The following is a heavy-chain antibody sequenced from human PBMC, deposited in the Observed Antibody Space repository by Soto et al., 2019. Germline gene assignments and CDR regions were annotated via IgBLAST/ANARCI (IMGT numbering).Heavy chain of an antibody. V-gene: IGHV3-30*18. J-gene: IGHJ6*02. D-gene: IGHD6-19*01. Sequence: GSLRLFCAASGXTLSSYRMHWVRQAPGKGLEWVAVISYDGSNKYYADSVKGRFTISRDNSKNTLYLQMNSLRAEYTAVYYCAKAPYSIAVAGSYYYGMGVWGQGTTGPVS. CDR1: GXTLSSYR. CDR3: AKAPYSIAVAGSYYYGMGV. CDR2: ISYDGSNK.